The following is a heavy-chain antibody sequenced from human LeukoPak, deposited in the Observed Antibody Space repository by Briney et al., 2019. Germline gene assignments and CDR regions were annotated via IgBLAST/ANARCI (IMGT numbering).Heavy chain of an antibody. CDR3: ARPFLEWLSIHRRGNWFDP. J-gene: IGHJ5*02. Sequence: PSETLSLTCAVYGGSFSGYYWSWIRQPPGKGLEWIGEINHSGSTNYNPSLKSRVTISVDTSKNQFSLKLSSVTAADTAVYYCARPFLEWLSIHRRGNWFDPWGQGTLVTVSS. V-gene: IGHV4-34*01. D-gene: IGHD3-3*02. CDR1: GGSFSGYY. CDR2: INHSGST.